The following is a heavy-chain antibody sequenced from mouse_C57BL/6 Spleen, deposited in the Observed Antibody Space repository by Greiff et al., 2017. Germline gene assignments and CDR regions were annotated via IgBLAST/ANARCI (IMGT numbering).Heavy chain of an antibody. CDR2: IDPSDSYT. CDR3: ARLGSYGSSYYWYFDV. Sequence: QVQLQQPGAELVMPGASVKLSCKASGYTFTSYWMHWVKQRPGQGLEWIGEIDPSDSYTNYNQKFKGKSTLTVDKSSSTAYMQLSSLTSEDSAVYYCARLGSYGSSYYWYFDVWGTGTTVTVSS. J-gene: IGHJ1*03. V-gene: IGHV1-69*01. D-gene: IGHD1-1*01. CDR1: GYTFTSYW.